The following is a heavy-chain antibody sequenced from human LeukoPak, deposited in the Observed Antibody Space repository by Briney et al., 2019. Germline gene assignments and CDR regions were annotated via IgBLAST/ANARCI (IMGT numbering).Heavy chain of an antibody. D-gene: IGHD5-12*01. CDR1: GGSISSYY. CDR3: ARSPLRPYGMDV. Sequence: PSETLSLTCTVSGGSISSYYWSWIRQPPGKGLEWIGYIYYSGSTNYNPSLKRRVAISVDTSKNQFSLKLSSVTAADTAVYYCARSPLRPYGMDVWGQGTTVTVSS. J-gene: IGHJ6*02. V-gene: IGHV4-59*01. CDR2: IYYSGST.